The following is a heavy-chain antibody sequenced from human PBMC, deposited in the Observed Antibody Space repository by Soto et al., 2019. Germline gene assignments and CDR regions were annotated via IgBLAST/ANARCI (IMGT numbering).Heavy chain of an antibody. D-gene: IGHD3-3*01. CDR3: AHRVLRTVFGLVTTTAIYFDF. J-gene: IGHJ4*02. V-gene: IGHV2-5*02. CDR2: IYWDDDK. Sequence: QITLNESGPTQVKPRQTLTLTCTFSGFSLTTSGVGLGWIRQSPGKAPEWLALIYWDDDKRYSPSRKSRLTITKDTSKNQVVLTMADLDPADTATYYCAHRVLRTVFGLVTTTAIYFDFWGQGTPVAVSS. CDR1: GFSLTTSGVG.